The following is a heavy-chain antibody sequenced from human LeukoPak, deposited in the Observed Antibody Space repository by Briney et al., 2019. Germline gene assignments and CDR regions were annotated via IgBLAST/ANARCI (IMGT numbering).Heavy chain of an antibody. CDR2: ISYDGSNK. V-gene: IGHV3-30-3*01. D-gene: IGHD6-19*01. Sequence: SGGSLRLSCAASGFTFRSYAMHWVRQAPGKGLEWVAVISYDGSNKYYADSVKGRFTISRDNSKNTLYLQMNSLRAEDTAVYYCARESGQWLDYYYYGMDVWGQGTTVTVSS. J-gene: IGHJ6*02. CDR1: GFTFRSYA. CDR3: ARESGQWLDYYYYGMDV.